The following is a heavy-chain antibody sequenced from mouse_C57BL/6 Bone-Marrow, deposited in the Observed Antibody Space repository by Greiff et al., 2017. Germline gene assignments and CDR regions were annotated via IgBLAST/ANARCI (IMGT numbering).Heavy chain of an antibody. CDR1: GYAFSSSW. CDR2: IYPGDGET. D-gene: IGHD2-5*01. CDR3: ARCDSNLFYYAMDY. J-gene: IGHJ4*01. Sequence: QVQLQQSGPELVKPGASVKISCKASGYAFSSSWMNWVKQRPGKGLEWIGRIYPGDGETNYNGKFKGKATLAADKASSTAYMQLSSLTSEYSAVYFCARCDSNLFYYAMDYWGQGPSVTVSS. V-gene: IGHV1-82*01.